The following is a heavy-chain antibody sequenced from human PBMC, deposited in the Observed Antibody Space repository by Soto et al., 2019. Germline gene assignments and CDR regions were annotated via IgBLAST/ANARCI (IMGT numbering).Heavy chain of an antibody. CDR2: ISGSGRST. Sequence: EVQLLESGGGLVQAGGSLRLSCAASGFTFSSYAMSWVRQAPGKGLEWVSAISGSGRSTYYADSVKGRFTISRDNSKNTLYLQMNSLRAEDTAVYYCAKEQKDSSTWSELNYWGQGTLVTVSS. V-gene: IGHV3-23*01. CDR1: GFTFSSYA. D-gene: IGHD6-13*01. CDR3: AKEQKDSSTWSELNY. J-gene: IGHJ4*02.